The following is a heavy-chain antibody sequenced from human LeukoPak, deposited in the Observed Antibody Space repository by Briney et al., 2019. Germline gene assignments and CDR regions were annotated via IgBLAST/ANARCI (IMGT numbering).Heavy chain of an antibody. CDR1: GGTFSSYA. J-gene: IGHJ4*02. V-gene: IGHV1-69*04. Sequence: SVKVSCKASGGTFSSYAISWVRQAPGQGLEWMGRIIPILGIANYAQKFQGRVTITADKSTSTAYMELSSLRSEDTAVYYCARTGCSGGSCPDYWGQGTLVTVSS. CDR2: IIPILGIA. CDR3: ARTGCSGGSCPDY. D-gene: IGHD2-15*01.